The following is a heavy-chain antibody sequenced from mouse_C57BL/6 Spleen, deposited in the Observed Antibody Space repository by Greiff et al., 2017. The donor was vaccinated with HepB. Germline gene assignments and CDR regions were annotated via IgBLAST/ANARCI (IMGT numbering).Heavy chain of an antibody. CDR2: ISSGGSYT. CDR1: GFTFSSYG. J-gene: IGHJ3*01. V-gene: IGHV5-6*01. Sequence: EVQLQESGGDLVKPGGSLKLSCAASGFTFSSYGMSWVRQTPDQRLEWVATISSGGSYTYYPDSVKGRFTISRDNAKNTLYLQMSSLKSEDTAMYYCARAYYYGSSSFAYWGQGTLVTVSA. CDR3: ARAYYYGSSSFAY. D-gene: IGHD1-1*01.